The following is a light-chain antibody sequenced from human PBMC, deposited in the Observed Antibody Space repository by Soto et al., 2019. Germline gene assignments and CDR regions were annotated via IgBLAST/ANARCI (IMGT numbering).Light chain of an antibody. CDR3: QQYGSSPYT. V-gene: IGKV3-20*01. CDR1: QSVSSCY. Sequence: EIVLTQSPGTLSLSRGERATLSCRASQSVSSCYLAWYQQKPGQAPRLLIYGASSRATGIPDRFSGSGSGTDFTLTISRLEPEAFAVYYCQQYGSSPYTFGQGTKLEIK. CDR2: GAS. J-gene: IGKJ2*01.